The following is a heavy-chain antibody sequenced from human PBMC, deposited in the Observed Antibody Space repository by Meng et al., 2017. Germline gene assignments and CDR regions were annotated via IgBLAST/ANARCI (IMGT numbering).Heavy chain of an antibody. CDR1: GYTFTGYY. Sequence: ASVKVSCKASGYTFTGYYMHWVRQAPGQGLEWMGRINPNSGGTNYAQKFQGRVTMTRDTSISTAYMELSRLRSDDTAVYYCAGLPSGTHEGGAFDIWGQGTMVTVSS. J-gene: IGHJ3*02. V-gene: IGHV1-2*06. CDR2: INPNSGGT. CDR3: AGLPSGTHEGGAFDI. D-gene: IGHD5/OR15-5a*01.